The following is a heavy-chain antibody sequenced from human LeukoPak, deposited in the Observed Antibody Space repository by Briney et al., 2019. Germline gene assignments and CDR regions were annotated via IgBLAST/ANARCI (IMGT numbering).Heavy chain of an antibody. V-gene: IGHV5-51*01. Sequence: LGESLKISCKESGYSFSSYWSAWGRQMPGKGLEWMGVIYPRDARTTYTPSFQDQVTISADKSISTAYLQWTSLKASDTAMYYCARHLSDITSSPNYWGPGTLVTVSS. CDR3: ARHLSDITSSPNY. D-gene: IGHD2-2*01. CDR1: GYSFSSYW. CDR2: IYPRDART. J-gene: IGHJ4*02.